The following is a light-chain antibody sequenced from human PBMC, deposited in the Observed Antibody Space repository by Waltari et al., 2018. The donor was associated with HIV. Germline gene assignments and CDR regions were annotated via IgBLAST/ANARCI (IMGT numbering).Light chain of an antibody. CDR2: DNT. Sequence: QSVLTQPPSVPGAPGQRVTISCTGTSSNIGAGYDVHWYQQFPGSVLRLLIYDNTNRPSGVPDRFSGSKSGTSASLAISGLQAEDEADYYCQSYDSSLKVIFGGGTKVTVL. CDR3: QSYDSSLKVI. V-gene: IGLV1-40*01. J-gene: IGLJ2*01. CDR1: SSNIGAGYD.